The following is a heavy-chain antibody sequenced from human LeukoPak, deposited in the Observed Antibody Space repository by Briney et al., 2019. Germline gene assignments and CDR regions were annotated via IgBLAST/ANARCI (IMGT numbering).Heavy chain of an antibody. CDR3: AREKYDSGSYLYGMDV. V-gene: IGHV3-74*01. Sequence: PGGSLRLSCADSGFTFGRYWMHWVRQAPGKGLVWVSHITTDGSGTSYADSVKGRFTISRDNAKNTLYLQMNSLRAEDTAVYYCAREKYDSGSYLYGMDVWGQGTTVTVSS. D-gene: IGHD3-10*01. CDR2: ITTDGSGT. J-gene: IGHJ6*02. CDR1: GFTFGRYW.